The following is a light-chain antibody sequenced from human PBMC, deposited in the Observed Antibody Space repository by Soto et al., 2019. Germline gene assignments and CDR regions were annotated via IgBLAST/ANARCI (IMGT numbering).Light chain of an antibody. CDR1: QSISSW. V-gene: IGKV1-5*03. CDR3: QQYNSYPYT. Sequence: DIPMTQSPSTLSASVGDRVTITCRASQSISSWLAWYQQKPGKAPNLLIYKSSSLEGGVPPRFSGGGSGTDFTLTISSLQPDDFATYYCQQYNSYPYTFGQGTKLEIK. J-gene: IGKJ2*01. CDR2: KSS.